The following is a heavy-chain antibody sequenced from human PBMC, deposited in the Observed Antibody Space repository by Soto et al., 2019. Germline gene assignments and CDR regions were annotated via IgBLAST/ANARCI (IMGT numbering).Heavy chain of an antibody. CDR3: ARHVEGFGELFLSWFDP. CDR2: NYYSGST. V-gene: IGHV4-59*08. CDR1: GGSISSYY. D-gene: IGHD3-10*01. Sequence: PSETLSLTCTVSGGSISSYYWSWIRQPPGKGLEWIGYNYYSGSTNYNPSLKSRVTISVDTSKNQFSLKLSSVTAADTAVYYCARHVEGFGELFLSWFDPWGQGTLVTVSS. J-gene: IGHJ5*02.